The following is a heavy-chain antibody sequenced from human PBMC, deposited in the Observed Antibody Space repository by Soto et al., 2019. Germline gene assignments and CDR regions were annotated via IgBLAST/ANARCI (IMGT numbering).Heavy chain of an antibody. V-gene: IGHV4-59*01. CDR2: IYYSGST. Sequence: SETLSLTCTVSGGSISSYYWSWIRQPPGKGLEWIGYIYYSGSTNYNPSLKSRVTISVDTSKNQFSLKLSSVTAADTAVYYCARELRYFDWLSAAGSSDYWGQGTLVTVSS. CDR3: ARELRYFDWLSAAGSSDY. D-gene: IGHD3-9*01. J-gene: IGHJ4*02. CDR1: GGSISSYY.